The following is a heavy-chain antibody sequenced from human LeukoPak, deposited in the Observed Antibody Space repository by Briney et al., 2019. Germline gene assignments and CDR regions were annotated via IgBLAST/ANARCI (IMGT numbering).Heavy chain of an antibody. V-gene: IGHV3-66*01. Sequence: PGGSLRLSCAASGFTVSSNHMTCVRQAPGKGLECVSFLNRDGSTYYADSVKGRFTISRDNSKNTLYLQMNSLRAEDTAVYYCAREAAAFDYWGQGTLVSVSS. CDR3: AREAAAFDY. J-gene: IGHJ4*02. CDR2: LNRDGST. CDR1: GFTVSSNH. D-gene: IGHD6-13*01.